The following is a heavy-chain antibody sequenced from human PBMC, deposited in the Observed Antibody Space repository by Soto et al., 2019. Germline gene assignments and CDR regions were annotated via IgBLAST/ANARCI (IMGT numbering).Heavy chain of an antibody. CDR3: AREDIVVVVAATQYYYYYYAMDV. Sequence: EVQLVESGGGLVKPGGSLRLSCAASGFTFSSYSMNWVRQAPGKGLEWVSSISSSSSYIYYADSVKGRFTISRDNAKNSLDLQMNSLRADDTAVYYCAREDIVVVVAATQYYYYYYAMDVWGQGTTVTVSS. CDR2: ISSSSSYI. CDR1: GFTFSSYS. J-gene: IGHJ6*02. D-gene: IGHD2-15*01. V-gene: IGHV3-21*06.